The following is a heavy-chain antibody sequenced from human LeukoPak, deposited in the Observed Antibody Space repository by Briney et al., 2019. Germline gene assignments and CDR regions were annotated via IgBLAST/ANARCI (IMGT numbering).Heavy chain of an antibody. CDR1: GFTFDDYA. V-gene: IGHV3-9*01. D-gene: IGHD5-18*01. CDR3: ARDLSGVTGYTYGRGIDY. J-gene: IGHJ4*02. CDR2: ISWNSGSI. Sequence: GGSLRLSCAASGFTFDDYAMHWVRQAPGKGLEWVSGISWNSGSIGYADSVKGRFTISRDNAKTSLYLQMNSLRAEDTAVYYCARDLSGVTGYTYGRGIDYWGQGTLVTVSS.